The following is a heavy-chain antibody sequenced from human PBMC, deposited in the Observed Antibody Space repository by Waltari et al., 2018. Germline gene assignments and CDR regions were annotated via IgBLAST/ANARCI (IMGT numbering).Heavy chain of an antibody. CDR1: GFTFSNNR. Sequence: EVQLVESGGNLVHPGGSLRLSCVASGFTFSNNRMSWVRQAPGKGLEWVAEISEDASERYYVDSVKGRFTISRDNAKNSLYLEMNSLRAEDTAMYYCARDIAYSLDYWGQGTLVTVSS. CDR3: ARDIAYSLDY. V-gene: IGHV3-7*01. D-gene: IGHD4-4*01. CDR2: ISEDASER. J-gene: IGHJ4*02.